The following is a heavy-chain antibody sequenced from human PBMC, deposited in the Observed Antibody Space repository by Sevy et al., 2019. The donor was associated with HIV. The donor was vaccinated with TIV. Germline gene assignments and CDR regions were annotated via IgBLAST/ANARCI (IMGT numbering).Heavy chain of an antibody. CDR2: IIHSGST. CDR1: GESFSGYY. J-gene: IGHJ4*02. CDR3: ARGLSEFYY. Sequence: WETLSLTCAVYGESFSGYYWSWIRQPPGKGLEWIGEIIHSGSTNYNPSLKSRVTISVDTSKNQFSLKLSSVTAADTAVYYCARGLSEFYYWGQGTLVTVSS. V-gene: IGHV4-34*01.